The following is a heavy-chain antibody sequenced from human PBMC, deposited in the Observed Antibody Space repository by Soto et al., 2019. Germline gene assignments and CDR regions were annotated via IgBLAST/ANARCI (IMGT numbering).Heavy chain of an antibody. D-gene: IGHD2-15*01. CDR2: ISAYNGNT. J-gene: IGHJ4*02. Sequence: ASVKVSCKASGYTFTSYGISWVRQAPGQGLERMGWISAYNGNTNYAQKLQGRVTMTTDTSTSTAYMELRSLRSDDTAVYYCARVVYCSGGSCYDFDYWGQGTLVTAPQ. V-gene: IGHV1-18*01. CDR3: ARVVYCSGGSCYDFDY. CDR1: GYTFTSYG.